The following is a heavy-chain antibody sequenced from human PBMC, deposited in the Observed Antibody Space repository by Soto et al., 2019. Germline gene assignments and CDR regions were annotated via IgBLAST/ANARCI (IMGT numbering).Heavy chain of an antibody. CDR1: GFVFSSYD. V-gene: IGHV3-13*05. D-gene: IGHD1-1*01. J-gene: IGHJ3*02. CDR3: AREGTGGGFDI. Sequence: EVQLEESGGGLVQRGGSLRLSCAASGFVFSSYDMHWVRHTTGAGLEWVSVIANTGDPYYSDSVKGRFTISTDNAKNDLYIQMNRLRVWDSAMYSCAREGTGGGFDIWGQGAKVGVSS. CDR2: IANTGDP.